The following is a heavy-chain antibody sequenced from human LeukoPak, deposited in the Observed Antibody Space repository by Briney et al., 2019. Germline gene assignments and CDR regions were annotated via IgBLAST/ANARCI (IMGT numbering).Heavy chain of an antibody. CDR3: ARNRGSSSWLPNWFDP. CDR2: INPSGGST. V-gene: IGHV1-46*01. J-gene: IGHJ5*02. D-gene: IGHD6-13*01. Sequence: ASVKVSCKASGYTFTSYSMHWVRQAPGQGLEWMGIINPSGGSTSYAQKFQGRVTMTRDMSTSIVYMELSILRSEDTAVYYCARNRGSSSWLPNWFDPWGQGTLVTVSS. CDR1: GYTFTSYS.